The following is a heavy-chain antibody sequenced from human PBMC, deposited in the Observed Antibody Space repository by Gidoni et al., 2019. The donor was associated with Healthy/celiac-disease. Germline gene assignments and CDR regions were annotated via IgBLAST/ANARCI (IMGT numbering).Heavy chain of an antibody. CDR3: ARDLATWELRPLDY. D-gene: IGHD1-26*01. CDR1: GFTFSSYS. Sequence: EVQLVESGGGLVQPGGSLRLSCAASGFTFSSYSMNWVRQAPGKGLEWVSYISSSSSTIYYADSVKGRFTISRDNAKNSLYLQMNSLRAEDTAVYYCARDLATWELRPLDYWGQGTLVTVSS. J-gene: IGHJ4*02. V-gene: IGHV3-48*01. CDR2: ISSSSSTI.